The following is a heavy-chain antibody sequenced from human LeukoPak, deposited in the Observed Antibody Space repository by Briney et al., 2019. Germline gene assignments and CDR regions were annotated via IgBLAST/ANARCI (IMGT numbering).Heavy chain of an antibody. CDR2: IWYDGSNK. D-gene: IGHD6-19*01. CDR3: ARDRGQRWLVMGFDY. V-gene: IGHV3-33*01. J-gene: IGHJ4*02. CDR1: GFTFSSYG. Sequence: GGSLRLSCAASGFTFSSYGMHWVRQAPGKGLEWVAVIWYDGSNKYYADSVKGRFTISRDNSKNTLYLQMNSLRAEDTAVYYCARDRGQRWLVMGFDYWGQGTLVTVSS.